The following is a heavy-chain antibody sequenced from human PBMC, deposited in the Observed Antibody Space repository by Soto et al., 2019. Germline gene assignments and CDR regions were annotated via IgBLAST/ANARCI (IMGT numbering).Heavy chain of an antibody. D-gene: IGHD2-21*02. V-gene: IGHV5-51*01. J-gene: IGHJ3*02. CDR2: IYPGDHET. Sequence: GESLKISCQSSGYTFSNFWIGWVRQLPGKGLEWMGIIYPGDHETRYSPSFHGKVTISADRSINTAYLQWNSLEASDTAMYYSASPLPCGADCFDAFDIWGQGTMVTVSS. CDR3: ASPLPCGADCFDAFDI. CDR1: GYTFSNFW.